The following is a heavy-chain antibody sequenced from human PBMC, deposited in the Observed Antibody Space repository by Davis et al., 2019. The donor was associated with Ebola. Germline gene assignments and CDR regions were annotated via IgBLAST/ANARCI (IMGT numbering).Heavy chain of an antibody. Sequence: PGGSLRLSCAASGFTFSSYWMSWVRQAPGKGLEWVANIKQDGSEKYYVDSVKGRFTISRDNAKNSLYLQMNSLRAEDTAVYYCARGAYRMASPFDYWGQGTLVTVSS. CDR1: GFTFSSYW. J-gene: IGHJ4*02. D-gene: IGHD3-16*02. CDR3: ARGAYRMASPFDY. V-gene: IGHV3-7*01. CDR2: IKQDGSEK.